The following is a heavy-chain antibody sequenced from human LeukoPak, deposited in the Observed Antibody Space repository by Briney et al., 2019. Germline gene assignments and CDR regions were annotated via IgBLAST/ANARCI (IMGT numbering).Heavy chain of an antibody. CDR3: ATDSSGSYYKFSYFDY. Sequence: ASVKVSCKASGGTFSSYAISWVRQAPGQGLEWMGGIIPIFSTANYAQKFQGRVTITTDESTSTAYMELSSLRSEDTAVYYCATDSSGSYYKFSYFDYWGQGTLVTVSS. CDR1: GGTFSSYA. CDR2: IIPIFSTA. V-gene: IGHV1-69*05. D-gene: IGHD3-10*01. J-gene: IGHJ4*02.